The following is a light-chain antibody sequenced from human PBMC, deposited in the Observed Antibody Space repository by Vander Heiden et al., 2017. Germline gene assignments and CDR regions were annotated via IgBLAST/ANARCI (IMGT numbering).Light chain of an antibody. CDR3: QQTYSNSRT. CDR2: AAS. CDR1: QSIGSY. V-gene: IGKV1-39*01. Sequence: DIQMTQSPSSLSASVGDRVTISCRASQSIGSYLNWYHQKPGKAPKLLIYAASSLQSGVPSRFSGSGSGTDFTLTISSLQPEDFATYYCQQTYSNSRTFGHGTKVDIK. J-gene: IGKJ3*01.